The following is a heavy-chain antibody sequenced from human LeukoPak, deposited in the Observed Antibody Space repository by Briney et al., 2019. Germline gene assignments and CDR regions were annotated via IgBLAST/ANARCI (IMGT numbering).Heavy chain of an antibody. CDR1: GFTVSSNY. D-gene: IGHD3-22*01. V-gene: IGHV3-66*01. CDR3: ARDTGVYDSSGYYWYYFDY. Sequence: PGGSLRLSCAASGFTVSSNYMSWVRQAPGKGLEWVSVIYSGGSTYYSDSVKGRFTISRDNSKNTLYLQMNSLRAEDTAVYYCARDTGVYDSSGYYWYYFDYWGQGTLVTVSS. J-gene: IGHJ4*02. CDR2: IYSGGST.